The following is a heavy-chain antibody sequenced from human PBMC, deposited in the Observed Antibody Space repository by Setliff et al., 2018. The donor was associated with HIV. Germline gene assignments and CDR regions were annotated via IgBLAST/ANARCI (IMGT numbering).Heavy chain of an antibody. CDR3: ARGLMSYNFWGGRNDYHYMDV. J-gene: IGHJ6*03. Sequence: LSLTCTVSDGSISSYYWSWIRQPAGEGLEWIGRIYTSGSTNYNPSFKSRLTMSLDPSKNQFSLKLRSVTAADTAVYYCARGLMSYNFWGGRNDYHYMDVWGKGTTVTVSS. CDR2: IYTSGST. CDR1: DGSISSYY. D-gene: IGHD3-3*01. V-gene: IGHV4-4*07.